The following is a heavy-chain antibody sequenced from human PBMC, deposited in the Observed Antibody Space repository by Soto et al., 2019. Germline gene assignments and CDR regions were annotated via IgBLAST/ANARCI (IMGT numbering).Heavy chain of an antibody. J-gene: IGHJ3*02. CDR1: GASISTNNW. Sequence: PSETLSLTCAVSGASISTNNWWSWVRQPPGKGLEWIGEVYHSGSTNCNPSLKSRVTISIDKSKNQFSLRLTSMTAADTAVYYCDTYRKFFQIWGQGTKGTVSS. V-gene: IGHV4-4*02. CDR3: DTYRKFFQI. CDR2: VYHSGST.